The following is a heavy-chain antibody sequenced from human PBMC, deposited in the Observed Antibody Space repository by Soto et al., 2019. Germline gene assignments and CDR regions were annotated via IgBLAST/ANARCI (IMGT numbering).Heavy chain of an antibody. CDR3: ARDNGVVDMVMRYYYYGMDV. CDR1: GFTFSSYS. V-gene: IGHV3-21*01. J-gene: IGHJ6*02. D-gene: IGHD5-18*01. Sequence: EVQLVESGGGLVKPGGSLRLSCAASGFTFSSYSMNWVRQAPGKGLEWVPSISSSSSYIYYADSVKGRFTISRDNAKNSLYLQMNSLRAEDTAVYYCARDNGVVDMVMRYYYYGMDVWGQGTTVTVSS. CDR2: ISSSSSYI.